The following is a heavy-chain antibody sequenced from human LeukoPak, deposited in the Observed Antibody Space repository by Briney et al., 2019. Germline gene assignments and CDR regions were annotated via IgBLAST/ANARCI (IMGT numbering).Heavy chain of an antibody. CDR2: INPNSGGT. J-gene: IGHJ5*02. CDR1: GYTFTGYY. D-gene: IGHD6-19*01. Sequence: ASVKVSCKASGYTFTGYYMHWVRQAPGQGLEWMGWINPNSGGTNYAQKFQGWVTMTRDTSISTAYMELSRLRSDDTAVYYCARAKIAVAANWFDPWGQGTLVTVSS. CDR3: ARAKIAVAANWFDP. V-gene: IGHV1-2*04.